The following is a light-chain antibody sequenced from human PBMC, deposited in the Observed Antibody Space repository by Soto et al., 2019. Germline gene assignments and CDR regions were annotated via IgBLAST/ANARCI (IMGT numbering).Light chain of an antibody. CDR1: QSVSSN. Sequence: EIVMTQSPATLSVSPGERATLSCRASQSVSSNLAWYQQKPGQAPRLLIYGASTRATGIPARSSGSGSGTEFTLTISSXQSEDFAVYYCQQYNNWPPLFGPGTKVDIK. J-gene: IGKJ3*01. V-gene: IGKV3-15*01. CDR2: GAS. CDR3: QQYNNWPPL.